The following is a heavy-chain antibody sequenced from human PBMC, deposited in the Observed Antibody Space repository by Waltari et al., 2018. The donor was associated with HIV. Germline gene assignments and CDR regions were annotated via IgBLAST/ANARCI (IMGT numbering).Heavy chain of an antibody. V-gene: IGHV3-15*01. D-gene: IGHD3-16*01. CDR2: IKRNTDGGKT. CDR1: GLTFRDAW. CDR3: TTVGGGTRDY. J-gene: IGHJ4*02. Sequence: VLLVEPGGGLGKPGGSFRFPCAAPGLTFRDAWLSWVRQAPGKGLEWVCRIKRNTDGGKTYYAAPGKGRFTISREDTKATLYLEMNSLKAEDTAVYYCTTVGGGTRDYWGQGTLITVSS.